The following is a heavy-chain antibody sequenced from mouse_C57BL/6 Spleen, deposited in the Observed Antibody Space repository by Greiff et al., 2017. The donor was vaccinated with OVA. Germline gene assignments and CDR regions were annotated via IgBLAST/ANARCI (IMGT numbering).Heavy chain of an antibody. D-gene: IGHD2-4*01. J-gene: IGHJ4*01. CDR1: GFTFSSYA. Sequence: EVHLVESGEGLVKPGGSLKLSCAASGFTFSSYAMSWVRQTPEKRLEWVAYISSGGDYIYYADTVKGRFTISRDNARNTLYLQMSSLKSEDTAMYYCTRGDYDRDRYAMDYWGQGTSVTVSS. CDR2: ISSGGDYI. CDR3: TRGDYDRDRYAMDY. V-gene: IGHV5-9-1*02.